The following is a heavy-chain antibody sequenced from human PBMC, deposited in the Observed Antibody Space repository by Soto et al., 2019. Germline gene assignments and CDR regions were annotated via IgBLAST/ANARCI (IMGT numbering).Heavy chain of an antibody. CDR3: ATRFDGLGSYEY. V-gene: IGHV4-4*02. Sequence: QVQLQESGPGLVRPSGTLSLTCAVSGGSISSSNWWTWVRQPPGKRLEWIGEIYHSGSTNYIPSLKSRVTISVDKSKNQFSLKLTSVTAADTAVYYCATRFDGLGSYEYWGQGTLVTVSS. CDR2: IYHSGST. CDR1: GGSISSSNW. D-gene: IGHD3-10*01. J-gene: IGHJ4*02.